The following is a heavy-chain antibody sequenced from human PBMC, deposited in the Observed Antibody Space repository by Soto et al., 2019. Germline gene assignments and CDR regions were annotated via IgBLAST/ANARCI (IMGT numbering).Heavy chain of an antibody. CDR3: ARQARAVDGPDGAFDI. D-gene: IGHD6-19*01. J-gene: IGHJ3*02. CDR2: IDPSDSYT. Sequence: PGESLRISCKGSGYSFTSYWISWVRQMLGKGLEWMGMIDPSDSYTNYSPSFQGHVTISADKSISTAYLQWSSLKASDTAMYYCARQARAVDGPDGAFDIWGQGTMVTVSS. V-gene: IGHV5-10-1*01. CDR1: GYSFTSYW.